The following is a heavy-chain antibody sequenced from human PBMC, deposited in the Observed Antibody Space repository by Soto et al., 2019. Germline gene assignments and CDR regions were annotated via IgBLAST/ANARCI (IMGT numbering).Heavy chain of an antibody. CDR3: ARSSSLSSWYYQSDY. CDR1: GYTFTSYG. CDR2: ISAYNGNT. J-gene: IGHJ4*02. Sequence: VSVKVSCKASGYTFTSYGIIWVRQAPGQGLEWMGWISAYNGNTNYAQKLQGRVTMTTDTSTSTAYMELRSLRSDDTAVYYCARSSSLSSWYYQSDYWGQGTLVTVSS. V-gene: IGHV1-18*01. D-gene: IGHD6-13*01.